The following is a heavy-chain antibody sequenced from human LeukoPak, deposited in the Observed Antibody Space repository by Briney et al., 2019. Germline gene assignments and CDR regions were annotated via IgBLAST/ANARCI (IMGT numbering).Heavy chain of an antibody. CDR1: GGSISTYY. V-gene: IGHV4-4*07. J-gene: IGHJ6*03. CDR3: ARAGTTHTPYYYYYMDV. D-gene: IGHD2/OR15-2a*01. Sequence: SETLSLTCSVSGGSISTYYWSWIRQAAGKGLEWIGRIYKSGSSNYNPSLKSRVSMSVDSSKNHFSLNLTSVTAEDTAVYYCARAGTTHTPYYYYYMDVWGKGTTVTVSS. CDR2: IYKSGSS.